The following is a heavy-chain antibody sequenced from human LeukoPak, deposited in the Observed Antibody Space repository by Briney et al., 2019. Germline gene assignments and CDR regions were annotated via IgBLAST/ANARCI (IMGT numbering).Heavy chain of an antibody. CDR2: ISAYNGNT. J-gene: IGHJ6*03. CDR3: ARCGRSGWYGDYYYMDV. CDR1: GYTFTSYG. V-gene: IGHV1-18*01. Sequence: GASVKVSSKASGYTFTSYGISWVRQAPGQGLEWMGWISAYNGNTNYAQKLQGRVTMTTDTSTSTAYMELRSLRSDDTAVYYCARCGRSGWYGDYYYMDVWGKGTTVTVSS. D-gene: IGHD6-19*01.